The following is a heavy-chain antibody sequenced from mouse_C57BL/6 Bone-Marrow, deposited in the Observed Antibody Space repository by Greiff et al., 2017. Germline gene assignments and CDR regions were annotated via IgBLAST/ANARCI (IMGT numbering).Heavy chain of an antibody. CDR2: IDPNSGGT. V-gene: IGHV1-72*01. D-gene: IGHD2-4*01. CDR3: ARRWTCYDYDDWYFDV. J-gene: IGHJ1*03. Sequence: QVQLQQPGAELVKPGASVKLSCKASGYTFTSYWMHWVKQRPGRGLEWIGRIDPNSGGTKYNEKFKSKATLTVDKPSSTAYMQLSSLTSEDSAVYYCARRWTCYDYDDWYFDVWGTGTTVTVSS. CDR1: GYTFTSYW.